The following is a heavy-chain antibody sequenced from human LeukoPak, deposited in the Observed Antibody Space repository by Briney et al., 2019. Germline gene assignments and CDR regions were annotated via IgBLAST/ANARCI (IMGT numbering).Heavy chain of an antibody. J-gene: IGHJ5*02. D-gene: IGHD2-15*01. CDR2: ISSSSSYI. Sequence: PGGSLRLSCAASGFTFSSYSMNWVRQAPGKGLEWVSSISSSSSYIYYADSVKGRFTISGDNAKNSLYLQMNSLRAEDTAVYYCARDIVVAATFWFDPWGQGTLVTVSS. CDR1: GFTFSSYS. CDR3: ARDIVVAATFWFDP. V-gene: IGHV3-21*01.